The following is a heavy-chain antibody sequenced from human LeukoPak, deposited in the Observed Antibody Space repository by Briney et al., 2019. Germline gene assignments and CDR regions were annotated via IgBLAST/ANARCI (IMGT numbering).Heavy chain of an antibody. CDR2: ISSSSSTI. CDR3: ASYYDFWSGYYTIDY. CDR1: GFTFSSYS. Sequence: PGGSLRLSCAASGFTFSSYSMNWVRQAPGKGLEWVSYISSSSSTIYYADSVKGRFTISRDNAKNSLYLQMNSLRAEDTAVYYCASYYDFWSGYYTIDYWGQGTLVTVSS. D-gene: IGHD3-3*01. J-gene: IGHJ4*02. V-gene: IGHV3-48*01.